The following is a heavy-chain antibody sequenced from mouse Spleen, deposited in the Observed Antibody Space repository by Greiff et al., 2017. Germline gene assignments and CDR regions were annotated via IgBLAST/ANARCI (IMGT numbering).Heavy chain of an antibody. J-gene: IGHJ2*01. V-gene: IGHV1-61*01. CDR3: ARHYYDGSLFDY. CDR1: GYTFTSYW. D-gene: IGHD1-1*01. CDR2: IYPSDSET. Sequence: VQLQQPGAELVRPGSSVKLSCKASGYTFTSYWMDWVKQRPGQGLEWIGNIYPSDSETHYNQKFKDKATLTVDKSSSTAYMQLSSLTSEDSAVYYCARHYYDGSLFDYWGQGTTLTVSS.